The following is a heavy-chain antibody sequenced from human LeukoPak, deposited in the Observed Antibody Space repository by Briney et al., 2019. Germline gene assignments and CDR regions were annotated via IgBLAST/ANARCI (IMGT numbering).Heavy chain of an antibody. V-gene: IGHV4-59*01. CDR1: GVSISIYY. CDR3: ARVKGSNWFDP. J-gene: IGHJ5*02. Sequence: PSETLSLTCTVSGVSISIYYCSWVRQPPGKGLEWSGYIYNSESTYYNPSLKSRVTISLDTSKNQFSLRMTSVTAADTAVYYCARVKGSNWFDPWGQGTLVTVSS. CDR2: IYNSEST. D-gene: IGHD6-6*01.